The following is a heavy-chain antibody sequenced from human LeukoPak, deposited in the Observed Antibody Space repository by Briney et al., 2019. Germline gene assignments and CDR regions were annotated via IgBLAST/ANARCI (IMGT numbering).Heavy chain of an antibody. CDR2: ISGSGGST. CDR1: GFTFSSYA. CDR3: AKDRARYGDYGPLNY. J-gene: IGHJ4*02. D-gene: IGHD4-17*01. V-gene: IGHV3-23*01. Sequence: PGGSLRLSCAASGFTFSSYAMSWVRQAPGKGLEWVSAISGSGGSTYYADSVKGRFTISRDNSKNTLYLQMNSLRAEDTAVYYCAKDRARYGDYGPLNYWGQGTLVTVSS.